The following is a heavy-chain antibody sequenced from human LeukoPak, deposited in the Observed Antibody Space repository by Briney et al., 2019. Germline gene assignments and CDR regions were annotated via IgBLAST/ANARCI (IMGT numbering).Heavy chain of an antibody. Sequence: GGSLSLSCAASGFPLRSYSMNWVGQPQGRGLRWVSTFSSSSSTIYYADSVKGRFTISRDNAKNSLYLQMNGLRAEDTAVYYCAATYYFGSGSYYSTFDYWGQGTLVTVSS. D-gene: IGHD3-10*01. V-gene: IGHV3-48*04. CDR2: FSSSSSTI. J-gene: IGHJ4*02. CDR3: AATYYFGSGSYYSTFDY. CDR1: GFPLRSYS.